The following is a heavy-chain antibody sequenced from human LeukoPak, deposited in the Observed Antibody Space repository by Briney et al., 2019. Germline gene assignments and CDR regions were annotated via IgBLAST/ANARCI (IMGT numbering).Heavy chain of an antibody. V-gene: IGHV4-59*08. Sequence: PSETLSLTRTVSGGSISSYYWSWIRQPPGKGLEWIGYIYYSGSTNYNPSLKSRVTISVDTSKNQFSLKLSSVTAADTAVYYCARHIVAAAGTEVDYRGQGTLVTVSS. CDR3: ARHIVAAAGTEVDY. D-gene: IGHD6-13*01. CDR2: IYYSGST. J-gene: IGHJ4*02. CDR1: GGSISSYY.